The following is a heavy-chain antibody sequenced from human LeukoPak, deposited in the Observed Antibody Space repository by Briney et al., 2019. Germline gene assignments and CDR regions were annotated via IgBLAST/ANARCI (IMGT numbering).Heavy chain of an antibody. D-gene: IGHD2-2*01. J-gene: IGHJ3*02. CDR3: ARAQYCSSTSCYGDAFDI. CDR2: IYSGGST. Sequence: GGSLRLSRAASGFTVSSNYMSWVRQAPGKGLEWVSVIYSGGSTYYADSVKGRFTISRDNSKNTLYLQMNSLRAEDTAVYYCARAQYCSSTSCYGDAFDIWGQGTMVTVSS. V-gene: IGHV3-53*01. CDR1: GFTVSSNY.